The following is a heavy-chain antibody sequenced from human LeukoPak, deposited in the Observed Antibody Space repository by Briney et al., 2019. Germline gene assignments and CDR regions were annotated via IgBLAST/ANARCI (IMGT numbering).Heavy chain of an antibody. Sequence: GASVKVSCKVSGYTLTELSMHWVRQAPGKGLEWMGGFDPEDGETFYAQKVQGRVTMTEDTSTDTAYMELSSLGSEDTGVYYCVRATVTTRGYYYYYMDVWGKGPAVSISS. J-gene: IGHJ6*03. CDR1: GYTLTELS. D-gene: IGHD4-17*01. CDR3: VRATVTTRGYYYYYMDV. V-gene: IGHV1-24*01. CDR2: FDPEDGET.